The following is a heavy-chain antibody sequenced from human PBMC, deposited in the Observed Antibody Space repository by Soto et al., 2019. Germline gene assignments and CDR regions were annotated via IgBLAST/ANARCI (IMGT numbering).Heavy chain of an antibody. CDR2: ISSSSSFI. V-gene: IGHV3-21*01. D-gene: IGHD3-10*01. Sequence: DVQLLESGGGLVKPGGSLRLSCETSGFNFSDYSMNWVRQAPGEGLEWVSFISSSSSFIYYADSVQGRFSVSRDNARNLMYLERNSLRVEDTAIYYCAKDCGSGDGLDYGGQGTLVAVSS. CDR3: AKDCGSGDGLDY. J-gene: IGHJ4*02. CDR1: GFNFSDYS.